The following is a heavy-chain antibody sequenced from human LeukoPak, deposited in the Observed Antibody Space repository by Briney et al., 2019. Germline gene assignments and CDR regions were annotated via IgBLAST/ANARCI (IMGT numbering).Heavy chain of an antibody. V-gene: IGHV4-34*09. CDR1: GGSFSGYY. CDR3: ARGDQLLYRFDY. CDR2: INHSGST. D-gene: IGHD2-2*02. J-gene: IGHJ4*02. Sequence: SETLSLTCAVYGGSFSGYYWSWIRQPPGKGLEWIGEINHSGSTNYNPSLKSRVTISVDTSKNQFSLKLSSVTAADTAVYYCARGDQLLYRFDYWGQGTLVTVSS.